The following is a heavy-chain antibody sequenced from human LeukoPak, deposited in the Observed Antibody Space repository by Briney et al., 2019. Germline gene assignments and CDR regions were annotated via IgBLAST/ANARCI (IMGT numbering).Heavy chain of an antibody. V-gene: IGHV4-4*07. CDR1: GGSIHSY. J-gene: IGHJ5*02. Sequence: SETLSLTCTVSGGSIHSYWSWIRQPAGKGLEWIGRISGSGTITYNPALQSRLTVSIDTSKNQFSLKLMSVTAADTAVYYCARDSGTTGEVKFDPWGQGTLVTVSS. D-gene: IGHD3-10*01. CDR3: ARDSGTTGEVKFDP. CDR2: ISGSGTI.